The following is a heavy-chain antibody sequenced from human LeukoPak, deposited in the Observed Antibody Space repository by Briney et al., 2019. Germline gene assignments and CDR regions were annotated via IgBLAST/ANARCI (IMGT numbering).Heavy chain of an antibody. CDR1: GFTFSSYS. V-gene: IGHV3-21*01. CDR3: ARGVYSSGWYGFDY. Sequence: GGSLRLSCAASGFTFSSYSMNWVRQAPGKGLEWVSSISSSSSYIYYADSVKGRFTISRVNAKNSLYLQMNSLRAEDTAVYYCARGVYSSGWYGFDYWGQGTLVTVSS. J-gene: IGHJ4*02. CDR2: ISSSSSYI. D-gene: IGHD6-19*01.